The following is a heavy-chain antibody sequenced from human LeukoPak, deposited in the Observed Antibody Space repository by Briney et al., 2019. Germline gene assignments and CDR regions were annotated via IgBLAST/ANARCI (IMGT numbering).Heavy chain of an antibody. J-gene: IGHJ6*02. D-gene: IGHD6-19*01. CDR1: GDSINSSDYY. CDR2: IYYLGST. Sequence: SETLSLTCSVSGDSINSSDYYWGWIRQPPGTGLEWIGSIYYLGSTFYNPSLKSRVTIYVDTSKNQFSLRLTSVTAADTSVFYCVRLPRGAWYSSGWYPGRYNGMDVWGQGTTVIVSS. V-gene: IGHV4-39*01. CDR3: VRLPRGAWYSSGWYPGRYNGMDV.